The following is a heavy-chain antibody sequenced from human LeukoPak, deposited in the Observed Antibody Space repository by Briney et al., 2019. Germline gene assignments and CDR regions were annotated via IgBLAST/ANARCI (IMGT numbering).Heavy chain of an antibody. CDR2: MNPNSGST. CDR3: ARDLTGDTNAFDI. V-gene: IGHV1-8*01. J-gene: IGHJ3*02. D-gene: IGHD7-27*01. Sequence: ASVKVSCKASGYTFTSYDINWVRQATGQGLEWMGWMNPNSGSTGYAQKFQGRVTMTRNTSISTAYMELSSLRSEDTAVYYCARDLTGDTNAFDIWGQGTMVTVSS. CDR1: GYTFTSYD.